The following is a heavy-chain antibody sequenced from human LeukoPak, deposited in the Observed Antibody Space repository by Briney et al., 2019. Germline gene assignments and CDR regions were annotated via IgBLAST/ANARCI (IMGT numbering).Heavy chain of an antibody. CDR1: GFTFSSYW. Sequence: GGSLRLSCAASGFTFSSYWMSWVRQAPGKGLEWVANIKEDGSKKYYVDSVKGRFTISRDSAKNSVYLQMNSLRAEDTAVYYCARDRSWEPADYWGQGTLVTVSS. CDR3: ARDRSWEPADY. V-gene: IGHV3-7*01. CDR2: IKEDGSKK. J-gene: IGHJ4*02. D-gene: IGHD1-26*01.